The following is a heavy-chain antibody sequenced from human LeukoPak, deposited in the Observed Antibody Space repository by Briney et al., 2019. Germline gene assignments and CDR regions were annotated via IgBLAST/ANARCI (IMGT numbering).Heavy chain of an antibody. CDR3: ARWRGYCSSTGCYTNWFDP. Sequence: PGESLKISCKGSGYSFTSYWIGWVRQMPGKGLEWMGIIYPGDSDTRYSPSFQGQVTISADKSISTAYLQWSSLKASDTAMYYCARWRGYCSSTGCYTNWFDPWGQGTLVTVSS. CDR1: GYSFTSYW. J-gene: IGHJ5*02. V-gene: IGHV5-51*03. D-gene: IGHD2-2*02. CDR2: IYPGDSDT.